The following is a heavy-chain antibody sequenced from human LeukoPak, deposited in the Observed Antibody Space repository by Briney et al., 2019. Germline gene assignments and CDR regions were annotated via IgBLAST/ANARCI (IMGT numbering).Heavy chain of an antibody. D-gene: IGHD3-3*01. CDR1: GFTFSDYY. Sequence: KSGGSLRLSCAASGFTFSDYYMSWIRQAPGKGLEWVSYISSSGSTIYYADSVKGRFTISRDNAKNSLYLQMNSLRAEDTAVYYCARPAFGVVPYYYYGMDVWGQGTTVTVSS. V-gene: IGHV3-11*01. J-gene: IGHJ6*02. CDR2: ISSSGSTI. CDR3: ARPAFGVVPYYYYGMDV.